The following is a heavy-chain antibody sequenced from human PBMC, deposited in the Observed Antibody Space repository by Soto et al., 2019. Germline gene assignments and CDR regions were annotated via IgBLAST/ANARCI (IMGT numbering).Heavy chain of an antibody. CDR3: ARGSSGYISSWYYFDY. V-gene: IGHV3-23*01. D-gene: IGHD6-13*01. Sequence: QPGGVLRLSCAASGFTFTDYALRWVRQAPGKGLEWVATISGIGGSTYLADSVKGRLSISRDNSKNTVSLLMNSLRAEDTAVYFCARGSSGYISSWYYFDYWGRGTLVTVSS. CDR2: ISGIGGST. J-gene: IGHJ4*02. CDR1: GFTFTDYA.